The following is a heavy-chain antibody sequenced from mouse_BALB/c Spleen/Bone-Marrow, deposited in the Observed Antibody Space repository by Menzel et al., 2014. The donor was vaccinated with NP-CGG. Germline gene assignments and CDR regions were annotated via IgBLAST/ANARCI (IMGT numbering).Heavy chain of an antibody. CDR1: GFNIKDTY. CDR2: IDPANGNT. V-gene: IGHV14-3*02. J-gene: IGHJ1*01. Sequence: EVQLQQSGAELVKPGASVKLSCTASGFNIKDTYMHWVKQRPEQGLEWIGRIDPANGNTKYDPKFQGKATITADTSSNTAYLQLSSLTSEDTAVYYCVYGRDWYFDVCGAGTTVTVTA. CDR3: VYGRDWYFDV. D-gene: IGHD1-1*01.